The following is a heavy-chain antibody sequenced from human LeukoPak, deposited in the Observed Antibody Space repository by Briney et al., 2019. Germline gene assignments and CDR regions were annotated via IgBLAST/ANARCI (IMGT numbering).Heavy chain of an antibody. CDR1: GGSISSGSYY. Sequence: SETLSLTCTVSGGSISSGSYYWSWLRQPAGKGLEWIGRIYTSGSTNYNPSLKSRVTISGDMSKNQFSLKLSSVTAADTAVYYCARGVSSPLYQYYYMDVWGKGTTVTVSS. J-gene: IGHJ6*03. V-gene: IGHV4-61*02. CDR2: IYTSGST. D-gene: IGHD2-15*01. CDR3: ARGVSSPLYQYYYMDV.